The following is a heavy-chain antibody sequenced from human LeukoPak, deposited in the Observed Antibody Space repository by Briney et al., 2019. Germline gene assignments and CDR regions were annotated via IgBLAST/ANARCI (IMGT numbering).Heavy chain of an antibody. CDR2: ISGSGGST. CDR1: GFTFSSYA. J-gene: IGHJ4*02. V-gene: IGHV3-23*01. Sequence: GGSLRLSCAASGFTFSSYAMSWVRQAPGKGLEWVSAISGSGGSTYYADSVKGRFTISRDNSKNTLYLQMNSLRAEDTAVYYCAKYEADTAMVTIVGGEDYFDYWGQGTLVTVSS. CDR3: AKYEADTAMVTIVGGEDYFDY. D-gene: IGHD5-18*01.